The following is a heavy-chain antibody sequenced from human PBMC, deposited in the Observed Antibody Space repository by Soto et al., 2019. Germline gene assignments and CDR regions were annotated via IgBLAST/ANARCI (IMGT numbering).Heavy chain of an antibody. V-gene: IGHV3-48*02. D-gene: IGHD3-16*02. CDR3: ARDLVVTCGGVIVLKVYYGMDV. CDR2: ISSSSSTI. CDR1: GFTFSSYS. J-gene: IGHJ6*02. Sequence: EVQLVESGGGLVQPGGSLRLSCAASGFTFSSYSMNWVRQAPGKGLEWVSYISSSSSTIYYADSVKGRFTISRDNAKNSLYLQMTSLRDEDTAVYYCARDLVVTCGGVIVLKVYYGMDVWGQGTTVTVSS.